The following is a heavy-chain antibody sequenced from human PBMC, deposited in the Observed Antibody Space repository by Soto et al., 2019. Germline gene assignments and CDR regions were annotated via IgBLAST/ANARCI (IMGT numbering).Heavy chain of an antibody. J-gene: IGHJ6*02. V-gene: IGHV4-59*01. Sequence: PSETLSLTCTVSCGSISSYYWSWIRQPPGKGLEWIGYIYYSGSTNYNPSLKSRVTISVDTSKNQFSLKLSSVTAADTAVYYCARRGVIAVAGSYYYYGMDVWGQGTTVTVSS. CDR3: ARRGVIAVAGSYYYYGMDV. CDR2: IYYSGST. D-gene: IGHD6-19*01. CDR1: CGSISSYY.